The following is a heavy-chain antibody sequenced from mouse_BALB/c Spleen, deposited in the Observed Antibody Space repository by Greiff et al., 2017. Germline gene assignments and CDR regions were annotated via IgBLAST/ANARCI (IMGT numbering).Heavy chain of an antibody. CDR1: VYSITSGYY. CDR3: ARDPYNGSFDS. Sequence: EVHLVESVPGLVKLSQSLFLTCSFTVYSITSGYYWKWIRQFPGNKLEWIGYLIYDGSNNYNPSLKNRISITRDTSQNQFFLKLNSVTTEDSATYYCARDPYNGSFDSWDQGATLTDSA. V-gene: IGHV3-6*02. CDR2: LIYDGSN. D-gene: IGHD1-1*01. J-gene: IGHJ2*01.